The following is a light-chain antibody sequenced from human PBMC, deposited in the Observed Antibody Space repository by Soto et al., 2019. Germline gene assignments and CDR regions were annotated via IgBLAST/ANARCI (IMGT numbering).Light chain of an antibody. CDR2: GAS. CDR3: QQRSDWPPYT. CDR1: QSVSSSY. Sequence: EIVLTQSPGTLPLSPGERATLSCRASQSVSSSYLAWYQHKPGQAPRLLIYGASSRASGIPDRFSGSGSGTDFTLTISSLEPEDFAVYYCQQRSDWPPYTFGQGTKVDIK. V-gene: IGKV3D-20*02. J-gene: IGKJ2*01.